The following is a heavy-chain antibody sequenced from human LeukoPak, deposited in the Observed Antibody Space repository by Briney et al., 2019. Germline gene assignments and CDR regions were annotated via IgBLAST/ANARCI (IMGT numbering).Heavy chain of an antibody. V-gene: IGHV4-39*01. J-gene: IGHJ5*02. CDR2: IYYSGST. D-gene: IGHD3-3*01. CDR3: ARGRVYYDFWSGPNWFDP. CDR1: GGSISSSSYY. Sequence: ASETLSLTCTVSGGSISSSSYYWGWIRQPPGQGLEWIGSIYYSGSTYYNPSLKSRVTISVDTSKNQFSLKLSSVTAADTAVYYCARGRVYYDFWSGPNWFDPWGQGTLVTVSS.